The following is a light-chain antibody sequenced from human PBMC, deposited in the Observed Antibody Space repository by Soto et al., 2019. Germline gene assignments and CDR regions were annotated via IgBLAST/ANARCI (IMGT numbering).Light chain of an antibody. CDR1: SSDVGGFNY. CDR3: NSYTSSSTYV. CDR2: DVT. Sequence: QSALTQPASVSGSPGQSITISCTGTSSDVGGFNYVSWYQQHPGNAPKLMIYDVTNRPSGVSYRFSCSKSGNTASLTISGLQAEDEADYYCNSYTSSSTYVFGNGTKVTVL. J-gene: IGLJ1*01. V-gene: IGLV2-14*03.